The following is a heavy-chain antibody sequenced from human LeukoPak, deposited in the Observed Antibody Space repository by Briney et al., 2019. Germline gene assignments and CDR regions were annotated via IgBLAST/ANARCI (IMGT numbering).Heavy chain of an antibody. D-gene: IGHD6-19*01. CDR2: INHSGST. Sequence: SETLSLTCAVYGGSFSGYYWSWIRQPPGKGLEWIGEINHSGSTNYNPSLKSRVTISVDTSKNQFSLKLSSVTAADTAVYYCARGSSYSSGWYLYWGQGTLVTVSS. V-gene: IGHV4-34*01. CDR3: ARGSSYSSGWYLY. CDR1: GGSFSGYY. J-gene: IGHJ4*02.